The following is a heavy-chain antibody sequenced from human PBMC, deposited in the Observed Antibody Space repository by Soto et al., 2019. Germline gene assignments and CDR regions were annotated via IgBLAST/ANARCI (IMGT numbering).Heavy chain of an antibody. V-gene: IGHV3-21*01. CDR1: GFTFSSYS. CDR2: ISGSSIYI. Sequence: PGGSLRLSCAASGFTFSSYSMNWVRQAPGKGLEWVSSISGSSIYIYYADSLKGRFTITRDNAKNSLYLQMNSLRAEDSAVYYCARELGYGYGRCLDYWVQGTLGTVAS. CDR3: ARELGYGYGRCLDY. D-gene: IGHD5-18*01. J-gene: IGHJ4*02.